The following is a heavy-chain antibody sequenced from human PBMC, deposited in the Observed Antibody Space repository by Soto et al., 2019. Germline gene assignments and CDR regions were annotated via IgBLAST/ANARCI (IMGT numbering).Heavy chain of an antibody. D-gene: IGHD6-19*01. Sequence: QVQLVQSGAEVKKPGASVKVSCKASGYTFTNDDINWVRQATGQGVEWMGWMNPNSGDTGYAQKFQGRITRTRDTSVSTAYMELSSLTSEDTAVYYCARGADSSGCPDWGQGTLVTVSS. CDR2: MNPNSGDT. CDR1: GYTFTNDD. J-gene: IGHJ4*02. V-gene: IGHV1-8*01. CDR3: ARGADSSGCPD.